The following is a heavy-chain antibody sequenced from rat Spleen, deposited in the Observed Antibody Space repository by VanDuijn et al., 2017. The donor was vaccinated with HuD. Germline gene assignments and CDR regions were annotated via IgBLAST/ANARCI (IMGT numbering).Heavy chain of an antibody. CDR2: INNAGST. CDR3: AISSFNYGGFSHQFDY. CDR1: GYSITSNYR. V-gene: IGHV3-3*01. D-gene: IGHD1-11*01. J-gene: IGHJ2*01. Sequence: EVQLQESGPGLVKPSQSLSLTCSVTGYSITSNYRWNWIRKFPGNKLEWMGYINNAGSTNYNPSLKSRISITRDTSKNQFFLQVNSVTTEDTATYYCAISSFNYGGFSHQFDYWGQGVMVTVSS.